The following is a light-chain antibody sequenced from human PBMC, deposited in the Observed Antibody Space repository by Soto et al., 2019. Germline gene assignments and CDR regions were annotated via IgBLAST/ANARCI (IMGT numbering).Light chain of an antibody. Sequence: EIVLTQSPATLSLPPGERATLSCRAGQSISSYLAWYQQKPGQAPRLLIYDASNRATGIPARFSGSGSGTDFTLTISSLEPEDFAVYYCQQRSNWPLTFGPGTKVDIK. V-gene: IGKV3-11*01. CDR3: QQRSNWPLT. J-gene: IGKJ3*01. CDR1: QSISSY. CDR2: DAS.